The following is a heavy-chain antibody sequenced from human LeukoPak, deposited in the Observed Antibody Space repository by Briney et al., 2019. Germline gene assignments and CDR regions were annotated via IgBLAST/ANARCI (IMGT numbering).Heavy chain of an antibody. J-gene: IGHJ4*02. CDR1: GGSFSGYY. Sequence: PSETLSLTCAVYGGSFSGYYWSWIRQPPGKGLEWIGEINHSGSTNYNPSLKSRVTISVDTSKNQFSLKLSSVTAADTAVYYCAREAVVPAAIGPWDDYWGQGTLVTVSS. V-gene: IGHV4-34*01. CDR2: INHSGST. CDR3: AREAVVPAAIGPWDDY. D-gene: IGHD2-2*02.